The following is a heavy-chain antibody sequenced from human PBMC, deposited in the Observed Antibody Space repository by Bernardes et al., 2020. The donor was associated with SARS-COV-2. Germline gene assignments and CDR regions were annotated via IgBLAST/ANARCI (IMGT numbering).Heavy chain of an antibody. D-gene: IGHD3-10*01. CDR3: VRFHGSGPSTFDY. V-gene: IGHV4-31*03. J-gene: IGHJ4*02. CDR1: GGSISSGGYY. CDR2: IYYSGST. Sequence: SETLSLTCTVSGGSISSGGYYWSWIRQHPGKGLEWIGYIYYSGSTYSNPSLKSRVTMSVDTSKNQFSLKLSSVTAADTAVYYCVRFHGSGPSTFDYWGQGTLVTVSS.